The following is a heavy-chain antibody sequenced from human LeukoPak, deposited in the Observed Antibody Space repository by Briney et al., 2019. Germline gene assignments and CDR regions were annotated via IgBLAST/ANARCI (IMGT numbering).Heavy chain of an antibody. V-gene: IGHV3-48*02. J-gene: IGHJ1*01. D-gene: IGHD2-2*01. CDR3: ARDSNYCSSTSCSIQH. CDR2: ISSSSSTI. Sequence: GGSLRLSCAASGFTFSSYSMNWVRPAPGKGLEWVSYISSSSSTIYYADSVKGRFTISRDNAKNSLYLQMNSLRDEDTAVYYCARDSNYCSSTSCSIQHWGQGTLVTVSS. CDR1: GFTFSSYS.